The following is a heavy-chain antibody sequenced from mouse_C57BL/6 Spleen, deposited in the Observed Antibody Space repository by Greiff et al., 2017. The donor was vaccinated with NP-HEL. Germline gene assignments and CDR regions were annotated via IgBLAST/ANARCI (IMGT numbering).Heavy chain of an antibody. D-gene: IGHD1-1*01. CDR2: IWRGGST. Sequence: QVQLQQSGPGLVQPSPCLSITCTASGFSLTSYGVHWVRQSPGKGLEWLGVIWRGGSTDYNAAFMSRLTIIKDNSKSQVLCKMNSLQADDTAIYYCARNALITTRKAMDYWGQGTSVTVSS. V-gene: IGHV2-5*01. J-gene: IGHJ4*01. CDR1: GFSLTSYG. CDR3: ARNALITTRKAMDY.